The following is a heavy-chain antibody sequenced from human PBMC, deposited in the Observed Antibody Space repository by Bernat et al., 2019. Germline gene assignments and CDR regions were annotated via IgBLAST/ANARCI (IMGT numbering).Heavy chain of an antibody. CDR1: GGTFSSYT. D-gene: IGHD2-15*01. CDR3: ARGSLSRGGSCCVNY. CDR2: IIPILGIA. Sequence: QVQLVQSGAEVKKPGSSVKVSCKASGGTFSSYTISWVRQAPGQGLEWMGRIIPILGIANYAQKFQGRVTITRDTSASTAYMELSSLRSEDTAVYYCARGSLSRGGSCCVNYWGQGTLVTVSS. J-gene: IGHJ4*02. V-gene: IGHV1-69*02.